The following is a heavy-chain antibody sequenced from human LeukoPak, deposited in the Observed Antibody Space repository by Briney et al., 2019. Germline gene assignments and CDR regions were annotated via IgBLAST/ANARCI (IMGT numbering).Heavy chain of an antibody. J-gene: IGHJ6*02. CDR1: GFTFSSYA. CDR2: ISGSGGST. D-gene: IGHD2-15*01. CDR3: AKGRLGYCSGGSCYARVYYYYGMDV. Sequence: PGGSLRLSCAASGFTFSSYAMSWVRQAPGKGLEWVSAISGSGGSTYYADSVKGRLTISRDNSKNTLYLQMNSLRAEDTAVYYCAKGRLGYCSGGSCYARVYYYYGMDVWGQGTTVTVSS. V-gene: IGHV3-23*01.